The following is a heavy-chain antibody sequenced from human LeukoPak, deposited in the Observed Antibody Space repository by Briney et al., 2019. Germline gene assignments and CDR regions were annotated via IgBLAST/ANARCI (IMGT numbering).Heavy chain of an antibody. CDR2: ISSSGSTI. D-gene: IGHD3-22*01. CDR1: GFTFSDYY. J-gene: IGHJ4*02. V-gene: IGHV3-11*01. Sequence: GGSLRLSCAASGFTFSDYYMSWIRQAPGKGLEWVSYISSSGSTIYYADSVKGRFTISRDNAKNSLYLQMNSLRAEDTAVYYRAREIPYYYDSSGYYWGQGTLVTVSS. CDR3: AREIPYYYDSSGYY.